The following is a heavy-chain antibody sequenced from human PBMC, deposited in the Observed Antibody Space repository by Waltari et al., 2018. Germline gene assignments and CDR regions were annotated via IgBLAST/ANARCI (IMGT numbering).Heavy chain of an antibody. CDR2: IYYSGST. J-gene: IGHJ6*02. V-gene: IGHV4-59*01. CDR1: GGSISSYH. CDR3: ARGQYQLLRYYYYYGMDV. Sequence: QVQLQESGPGLVKPSETLSLTCTVSGGSISSYHWSWLRQPPGKGLEWIGYIYYSGSTNYNPSLKSRVTISVDTSKNQFSLKLSSVTAADTAVYYCARGQYQLLRYYYYYGMDVWGQGTTVTVSS. D-gene: IGHD2-2*01.